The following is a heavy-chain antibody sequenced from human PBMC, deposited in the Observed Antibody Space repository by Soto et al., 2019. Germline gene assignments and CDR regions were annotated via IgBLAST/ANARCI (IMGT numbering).Heavy chain of an antibody. CDR1: GYTFTGYY. D-gene: IGHD4-17*01. CDR2: INAYNGNT. J-gene: IGHJ1*01. CDR3: ARDNDYGDFRAEYFQH. V-gene: IGHV1-18*04. Sequence: GASVKVSCKASGYTFTGYYMHWVRQAPGQGLEWMGWINAYNGNTNYAQKLQGRVTMTTDTSTSTAYMELRSLRSDDTAVYYCARDNDYGDFRAEYFQHWGQGTLVTVSS.